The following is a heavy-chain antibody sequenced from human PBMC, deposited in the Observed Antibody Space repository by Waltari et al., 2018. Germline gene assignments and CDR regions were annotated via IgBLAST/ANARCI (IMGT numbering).Heavy chain of an antibody. J-gene: IGHJ5*02. CDR1: GDSISSGAYQ. D-gene: IGHD3-22*01. CDR3: AKDFSSVLGGWFDP. Sequence: QVRLQESGPGLVEPSQTLSPTCSVSGDSISSGAYQWAWIRQRPGEGLEWIGNLHHDGRNSYNPSLKTRVSISEDRSKNHFSLRLASVTAADTALYFCAKDFSSVLGGWFDPWGQGTLVTVSS. V-gene: IGHV4-30-2*01. CDR2: LHHDGRN.